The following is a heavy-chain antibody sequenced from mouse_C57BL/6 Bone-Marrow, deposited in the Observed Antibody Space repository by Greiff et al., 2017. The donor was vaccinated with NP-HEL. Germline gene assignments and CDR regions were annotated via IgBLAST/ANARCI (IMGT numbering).Heavy chain of an antibody. J-gene: IGHJ4*01. Sequence: VQLQQSGPELVKPGASVKIPCKASGYTFTDYNMDWVKQSHGKSLEWIGDINPNNGGTNYNQKFKGKATLTVDKSSSTAYMELRSLTSEDTAVYYCAILYYGRAMDYWGQGTSVTVSS. CDR3: AILYYGRAMDY. D-gene: IGHD1-1*01. V-gene: IGHV1-18*01. CDR1: GYTFTDYN. CDR2: INPNNGGT.